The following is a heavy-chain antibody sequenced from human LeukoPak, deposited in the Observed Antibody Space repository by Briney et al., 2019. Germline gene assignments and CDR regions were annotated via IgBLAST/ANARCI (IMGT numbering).Heavy chain of an antibody. V-gene: IGHV3-48*01. CDR1: GFTFSSYS. J-gene: IGHJ4*02. CDR3: ARGVVYPTWSGPHWSDY. D-gene: IGHD3-3*01. CDR2: ISSSSSTI. Sequence: GGSLRLSCAASGFTFSSYSMNWVRQAPGKGLEWVSYISSSSSTIYYADSVKGRFTISRDNAKNSPYLQMNSLRAEDTAVYYCARGVVYPTWSGPHWSDYWGQGTLVTVSS.